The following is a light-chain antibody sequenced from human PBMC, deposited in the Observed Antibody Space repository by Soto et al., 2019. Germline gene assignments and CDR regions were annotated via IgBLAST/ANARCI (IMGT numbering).Light chain of an antibody. CDR2: EVS. Sequence: QSALTQPASVSGTPGQSITISCTGSNSDVGLYDFVSWYQHHPGRAPKLIVSEVSHRPSGISNRFSGSKSGNTASLTISGLQSEDEADYYCIPYPSDDVRYVFGTGTKVTVL. V-gene: IGLV2-14*01. J-gene: IGLJ1*01. CDR1: NSDVGLYDF. CDR3: IPYPSDDVRYV.